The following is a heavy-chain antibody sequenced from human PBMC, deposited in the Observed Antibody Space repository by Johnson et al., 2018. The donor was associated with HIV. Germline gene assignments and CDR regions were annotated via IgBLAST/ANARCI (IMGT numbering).Heavy chain of an antibody. D-gene: IGHD3-9*01. CDR1: GFTFSSYG. J-gene: IGHJ3*02. CDR3: AKNRESTSGFDAFDI. V-gene: IGHV3-30*02. CDR2: IPYDGSDK. Sequence: QVQLVESGGGVVQPGGSLRLSCAASGFTFSSYGMHWVRQAPGKGLEWVTFIPYDGSDKYYADSVKGRFTISRDNSKNTLYLQMNSLRTEETAVYYCAKNRESTSGFDAFDIWGRGTMITVSS.